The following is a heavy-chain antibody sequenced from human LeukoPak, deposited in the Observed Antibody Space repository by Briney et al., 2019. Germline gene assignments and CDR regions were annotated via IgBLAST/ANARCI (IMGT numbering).Heavy chain of an antibody. D-gene: IGHD3-3*01. Sequence: GGSLRLSCAASGFTFSSYSMNWVRQAPGKGLEWVSSISSSSSYIYYADSVKGRFTISRDNAKNSLYLQMNSLRAEDTAVYYCARDLWSGNYRDSRTFDYRGQGTLVTVSS. CDR2: ISSSSSYI. CDR1: GFTFSSYS. CDR3: ARDLWSGNYRDSRTFDY. V-gene: IGHV3-21*01. J-gene: IGHJ4*02.